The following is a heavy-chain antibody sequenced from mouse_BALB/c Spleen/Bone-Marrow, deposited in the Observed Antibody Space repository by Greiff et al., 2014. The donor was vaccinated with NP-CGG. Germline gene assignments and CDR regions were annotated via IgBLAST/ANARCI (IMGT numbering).Heavy chain of an antibody. Sequence: DVKLVESGPGLVKPSQSLSPTCSVTGYSITSGYYWNRIRQFPGNKLEWLGYISYDGSNHYNPSLTNRVSITRDTSKNQFFLKLNSVTTEDTATYYCASVEVHAMDYWGQGTSVTVSS. V-gene: IGHV3-6*02. CDR3: ASVEVHAMDY. D-gene: IGHD2-14*01. J-gene: IGHJ4*01. CDR1: GYSITSGYY. CDR2: ISYDGSN.